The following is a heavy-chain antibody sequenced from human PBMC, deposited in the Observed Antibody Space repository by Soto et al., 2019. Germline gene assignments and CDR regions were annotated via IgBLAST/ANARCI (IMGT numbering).Heavy chain of an antibody. D-gene: IGHD3-3*01. CDR2: IKSKTDGGTT. J-gene: IGHJ6*02. Sequence: LRLSCAASGFTFSNAWMSWVRQAPGKGREWVGRIKSKTDGGTTDYAAPVKGRFTISRGDSKNTLYLQMNSLKTEDTAVYYCTTDFAAVDFWSGYPYYGMDVWGQGTTVTVSS. CDR1: GFTFSNAW. CDR3: TTDFAAVDFWSGYPYYGMDV. V-gene: IGHV3-15*01.